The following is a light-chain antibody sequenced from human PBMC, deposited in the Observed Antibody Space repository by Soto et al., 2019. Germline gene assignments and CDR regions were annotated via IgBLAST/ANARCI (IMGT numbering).Light chain of an antibody. J-gene: IGLJ2*01. CDR1: SSDVGGYNF. Sequence: QSALTQPASVSGSPGQSITISCTGTSSDVGGYNFVSWYQHHPGKAPKLIIYEVSNRPSGVSNRFSASKSGNTASLTISGLQAEDEADYYCSSYTNLSTLVGFGGGTKLTVL. CDR2: EVS. CDR3: SSYTNLSTLVG. V-gene: IGLV2-14*01.